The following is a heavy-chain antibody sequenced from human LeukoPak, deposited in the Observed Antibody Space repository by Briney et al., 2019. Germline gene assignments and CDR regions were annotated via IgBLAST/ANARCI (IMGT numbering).Heavy chain of an antibody. V-gene: IGHV1-18*01. CDR2: ISPYNGNT. J-gene: IGHJ3*02. Sequence: ASVEVSCKASGYTFKSYGLAWVRQAPGQGLEWMGWISPYNGNTNYAQKFQDRVTMTTDTSTNTAYMELSRLRSDDTAVYYCARGGRNAGDAFDIWGQGTMVTVSS. D-gene: IGHD1-1*01. CDR1: GYTFKSYG. CDR3: ARGGRNAGDAFDI.